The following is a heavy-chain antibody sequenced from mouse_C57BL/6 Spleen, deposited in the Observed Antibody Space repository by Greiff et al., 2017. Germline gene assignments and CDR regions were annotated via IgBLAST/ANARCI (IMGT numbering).Heavy chain of an antibody. Sequence: QVQLQQPGTELVKPGASVKLSCKASGYTFTSYWMHWVKQRPGQGLEWIGNINPSNGGTNYNEKFKSKATLTVDKSSSTAYMQLSSLTSEDSAVYYCARVFLFTAKDYYAMDYWGQGTSVTVSS. J-gene: IGHJ4*01. CDR2: INPSNGGT. CDR3: ARVFLFTAKDYYAMDY. CDR1: GYTFTSYW. V-gene: IGHV1-53*01.